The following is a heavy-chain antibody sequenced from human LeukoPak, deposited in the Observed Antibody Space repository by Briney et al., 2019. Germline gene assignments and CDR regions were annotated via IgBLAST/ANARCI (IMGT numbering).Heavy chain of an antibody. J-gene: IGHJ3*02. CDR2: INHSGST. Sequence: PSETLSLTCAVYGGSFSGYYWSWIRQPPGKGLEWIGEINHSGSTSYNPSLKSRVTISVDTSKNQFSLRLSSVTAADTAVYYCAGRIAAAPDDAFDIWGQGTMVTVSS. CDR1: GGSFSGYY. D-gene: IGHD6-13*01. CDR3: AGRIAAAPDDAFDI. V-gene: IGHV4-34*01.